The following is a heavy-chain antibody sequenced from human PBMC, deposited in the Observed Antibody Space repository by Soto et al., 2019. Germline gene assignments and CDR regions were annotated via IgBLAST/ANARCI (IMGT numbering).Heavy chain of an antibody. V-gene: IGHV3-30*18. Sequence: GCLRLSCAASGFTFSSYGMHWVRQAPGKGLEWVAVISYDGRNKYYADSVKGRFTISRDNSKNTVYLQMNSLRAEDTAVYYCAKEILEYCSGGSCSYFDYWGQGTLVTVSS. J-gene: IGHJ4*02. CDR3: AKEILEYCSGGSCSYFDY. CDR2: ISYDGRNK. D-gene: IGHD2-15*01. CDR1: GFTFSSYG.